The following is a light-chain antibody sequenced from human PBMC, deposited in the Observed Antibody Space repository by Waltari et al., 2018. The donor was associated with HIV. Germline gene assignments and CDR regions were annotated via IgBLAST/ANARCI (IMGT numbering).Light chain of an antibody. Sequence: SYDLTQPPSVSVSPGQTARITCSGDSLPKEYVQWYQQKPGPAPVLLIYKDIKRPSGIPERFSGSTSETTVTLTISGVQAEDEADYYCQSADTTAWVFGGGTKLTVL. J-gene: IGLJ3*02. V-gene: IGLV3-25*03. CDR1: SLPKEY. CDR3: QSADTTAWV. CDR2: KDI.